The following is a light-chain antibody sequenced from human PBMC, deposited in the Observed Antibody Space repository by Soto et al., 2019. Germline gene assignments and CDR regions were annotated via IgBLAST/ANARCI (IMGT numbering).Light chain of an antibody. CDR3: QSYDSSNQV. J-gene: IGLJ7*01. Sequence: VLTQPHSVSESPGKTVTISCTRSSGSIASNYVQWYQQRPGSSPTTVIYEDNQRPSGVPDRFSGSIDSSSNSASLTISGLKTEDEADYYCQSYDSSNQVFGGGTQLTVL. CDR2: EDN. V-gene: IGLV6-57*01. CDR1: SGSIASNY.